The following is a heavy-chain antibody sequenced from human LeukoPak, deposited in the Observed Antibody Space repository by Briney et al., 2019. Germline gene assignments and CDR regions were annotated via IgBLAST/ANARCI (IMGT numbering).Heavy chain of an antibody. Sequence: VASVKVSCKASGYTFTSYDINWVRQATGQGLEWMGWMNPNSGNTGYAQKFQGRVTMTRNTSISTAYMELSSLRSEDTAVYYCAREFSNLYYDSSGYYSIWGQGTMVTVSS. V-gene: IGHV1-8*01. CDR2: MNPNSGNT. D-gene: IGHD3-22*01. CDR1: GYTFTSYD. CDR3: AREFSNLYYDSSGYYSI. J-gene: IGHJ3*02.